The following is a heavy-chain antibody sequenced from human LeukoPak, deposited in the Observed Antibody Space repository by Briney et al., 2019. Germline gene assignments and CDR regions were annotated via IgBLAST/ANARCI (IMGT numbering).Heavy chain of an antibody. CDR1: GGSISSNNW. J-gene: IGHJ4*02. D-gene: IGHD6-19*01. CDR3: AERGSGWYFHN. CDR2: IHHSGST. V-gene: IGHV4-4*02. Sequence: SETLSLTCAVSGGSISSNNWGTWVRQPPGQGLEWIGEIHHSGSTHYNPSLKSRLTISVDKSKNQFSLKLTSVTAADTAVYYCAERGSGWYFHNWGQGTLVTVSS.